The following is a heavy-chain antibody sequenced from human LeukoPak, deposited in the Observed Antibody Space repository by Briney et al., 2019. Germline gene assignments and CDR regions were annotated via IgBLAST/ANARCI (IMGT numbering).Heavy chain of an antibody. CDR3: ARDRGYCSGGSCYYFDY. V-gene: IGHV3-30-3*01. D-gene: IGHD2-15*01. CDR2: ISYDGSNK. J-gene: IGHJ4*02. Sequence: PGGSLRLSCAASGFTFSSYAMDWVRQAPGKGLEGVAVISYDGSNKYYADSVKGRFTISRDNSKNTLYLQMNSLRPEDTAVYYCARDRGYCSGGSCYYFDYWGQGTLVTVSS. CDR1: GFTFSSYA.